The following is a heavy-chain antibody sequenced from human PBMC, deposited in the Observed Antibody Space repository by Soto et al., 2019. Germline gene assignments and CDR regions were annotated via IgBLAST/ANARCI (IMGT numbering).Heavy chain of an antibody. V-gene: IGHV4-59*01. D-gene: IGHD4-17*01. CDR1: GGFTSRCY. CDR2: IYYSGST. J-gene: IGHJ4*02. CDR3: ARVSDYAYFDY. Sequence: AEARRLTCTGSGGFTSRCYNSGFRQPPGKEQKWIGYIYYSGSTNYNPSLKSRVTISVDTSKNQFSLKLSSVNAADTVVYYCARVSDYAYFDYWRQCTLVTVS.